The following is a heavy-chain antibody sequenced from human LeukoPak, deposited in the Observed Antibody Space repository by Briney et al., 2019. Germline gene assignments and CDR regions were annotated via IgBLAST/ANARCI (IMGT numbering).Heavy chain of an antibody. J-gene: IGHJ4*02. Sequence: PSETLSLTCTVSGGSISSYYWSWIRQPPGKGLEWIGYIYYSGSTNYNPSLKSRVTISVDTSKNQFSLKLSSVTAADTAVYYCARAREYYYDSSGYYPYYFDYWGQGTLVTVSS. D-gene: IGHD3-22*01. CDR3: ARAREYYYDSSGYYPYYFDY. V-gene: IGHV4-59*01. CDR1: GGSISSYY. CDR2: IYYSGST.